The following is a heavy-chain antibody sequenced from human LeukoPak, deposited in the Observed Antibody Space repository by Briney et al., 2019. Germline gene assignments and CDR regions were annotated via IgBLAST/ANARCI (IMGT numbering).Heavy chain of an antibody. V-gene: IGHV4-4*02. Sequence: PSETLSLTCTVSGDSISNSFWWSWVRQPPGKGLDWIGEISHIGSTKYNPSLKNRVTISRDSSKNQFSLKLNSVTAADTATYYCTRSAGWWSLDYWGQGALVTVSS. CDR3: TRSAGWWSLDY. J-gene: IGHJ4*02. D-gene: IGHD2-8*02. CDR1: GDSISNSFW. CDR2: ISHIGST.